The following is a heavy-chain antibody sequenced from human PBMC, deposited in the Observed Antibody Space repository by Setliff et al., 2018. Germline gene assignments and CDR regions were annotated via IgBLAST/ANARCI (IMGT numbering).Heavy chain of an antibody. CDR2: ISAHNGNT. Sequence: ASVKVSCKASGYTFRSYAMNWVRQAPGQGLEWMGWISAHNGNTNYAQKLQGRVTMTTDTSTTTAYMELRSLRSDDTAVYYCARAGRFHYDTSGYYYDRDYYYYMDVWGKGTTVTVSS. D-gene: IGHD3-22*01. V-gene: IGHV1-18*01. CDR3: ARAGRFHYDTSGYYYDRDYYYYMDV. J-gene: IGHJ6*03. CDR1: GYTFRSYA.